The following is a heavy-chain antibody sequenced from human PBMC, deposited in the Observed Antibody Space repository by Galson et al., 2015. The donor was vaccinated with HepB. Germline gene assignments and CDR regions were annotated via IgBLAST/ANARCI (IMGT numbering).Heavy chain of an antibody. CDR2: ISNSGDRT. Sequence: SLRLSCAASGFTFSSYAMTWVRQAPGKGLEWVSTISNSGDRTDSADSVKDRFTVSRDNSKNTVYLQMNSLRAEDTATYYCAKHGVGTTRCFDYWGQGTLVTVSS. J-gene: IGHJ4*02. CDR1: GFTFSSYA. V-gene: IGHV3-23*01. CDR3: AKHGVGTTRCFDY. D-gene: IGHD1-26*01.